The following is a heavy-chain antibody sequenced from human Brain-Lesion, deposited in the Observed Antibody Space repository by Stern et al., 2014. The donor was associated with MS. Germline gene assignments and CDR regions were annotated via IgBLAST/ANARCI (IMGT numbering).Heavy chain of an antibody. Sequence: QVQLVQSGAEVKKPGASVKVSCKASGYTFIRYAMQWVRQAPGKRLEWMGRINGVDDKTKYSHKFQGRVTITRDTSANTVYMELSSLRSEDTAVYYCARDDHRDSSGHYAPFDYWGQGTRVTVSS. V-gene: IGHV1-3*01. J-gene: IGHJ4*02. CDR2: INGVDDKT. CDR1: GYTFIRYA. D-gene: IGHD3-22*01. CDR3: ARDDHRDSSGHYAPFDY.